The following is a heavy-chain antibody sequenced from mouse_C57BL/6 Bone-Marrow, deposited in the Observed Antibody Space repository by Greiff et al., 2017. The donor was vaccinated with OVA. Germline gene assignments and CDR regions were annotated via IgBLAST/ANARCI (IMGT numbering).Heavy chain of an antibody. CDR1: GYTFTDYY. CDR3: ASTVVASYYYAMDY. V-gene: IGHV1-76*01. D-gene: IGHD1-1*01. CDR2: IYPGSGNT. Sequence: QVQLQQSGAELVRPGASVKLSCKASGYTFTDYYINWVKQRPGQGLEWIARIYPGSGNTYYNEKFKGKATLTAEKSSSTAYMRLSSLTAEDSAVYFCASTVVASYYYAMDYWGQGTSVTVSS. J-gene: IGHJ4*01.